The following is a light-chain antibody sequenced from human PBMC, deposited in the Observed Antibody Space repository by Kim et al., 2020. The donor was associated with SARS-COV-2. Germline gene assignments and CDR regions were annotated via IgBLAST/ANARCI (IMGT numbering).Light chain of an antibody. CDR2: IKYDGSL. J-gene: IGLJ3*02. CDR1: NGHSTYA. CDR3: QTSGTGIQV. V-gene: IGLV4-69*01. Sequence: QLVLAQSPSASASLGTSVTLTCTLDNGHSTYAIAGHQQRPEKGPRFLMNIKYDGSLIKGDGIPHRFSGSRSGAEGHLTISSLQSEDEADYYCQTSGTGIQVFGGGTKLTVL.